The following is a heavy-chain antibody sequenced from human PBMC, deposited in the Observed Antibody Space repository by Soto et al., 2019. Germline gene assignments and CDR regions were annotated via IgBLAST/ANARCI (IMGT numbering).Heavy chain of an antibody. Sequence: QVQLQESGPGLVKPSQTLSLTCTVSGGSISSGGYYWSWIRQHPGKGLDWIGYIYYSGSTYYNPSLKRRVTISVDTSKNQCSLKLSSVTAADTAVYYCAREGDPYCGGDCYYFDYWGQGTLVTVSS. J-gene: IGHJ4*02. CDR3: AREGDPYCGGDCYYFDY. CDR2: IYYSGST. D-gene: IGHD2-21*02. CDR1: GGSISSGGYY. V-gene: IGHV4-31*03.